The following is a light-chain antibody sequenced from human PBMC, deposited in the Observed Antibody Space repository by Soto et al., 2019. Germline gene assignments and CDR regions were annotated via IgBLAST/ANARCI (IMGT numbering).Light chain of an antibody. CDR3: QQYNNWPRT. CDR1: QSVSSN. J-gene: IGKJ1*01. CDR2: GAS. Sequence: ETGMTQSPATLSVSPGERATLSCRASQSVSSNLSWYQHKPGQAPRLLIYGASTRATGIPARFSGSGSGTEFTLTISSLQSEDFAVYYCQQYNNWPRTFGQGTKVDI. V-gene: IGKV3-15*01.